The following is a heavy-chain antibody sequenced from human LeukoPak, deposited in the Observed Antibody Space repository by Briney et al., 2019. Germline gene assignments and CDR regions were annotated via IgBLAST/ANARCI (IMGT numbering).Heavy chain of an antibody. D-gene: IGHD4-17*01. CDR1: GGSISSGSYY. J-gene: IGHJ4*02. CDR3: ASADYGDYVFDY. Sequence: PSETLSLTCTVSGGSISSGSYYWSWIRQPAGKGLEWIGRIYTSGSTNYNPSLKSRVTMSVDTSKNQFSLKLSSVTAADTPVYYCASADYGDYVFDYWGQGTLVTVSS. V-gene: IGHV4-61*02. CDR2: IYTSGST.